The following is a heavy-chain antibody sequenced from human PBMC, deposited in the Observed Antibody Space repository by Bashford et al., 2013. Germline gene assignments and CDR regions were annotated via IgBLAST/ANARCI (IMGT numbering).Heavy chain of an antibody. CDR1: GGTFSSYA. Sequence: SVKVSCKASGGTFSSYAISWVRQAPGQGLEWMGGIIPIFGTANYAQKFQGRVTITADESTSTAYMELSSLRSEDTAVYYCARDNRPIFGVVPTRPYGMDVWGQGTTVTVSS. J-gene: IGHJ6*02. CDR2: IIPIFGTA. D-gene: IGHD3-3*01. CDR3: ARDNRPIFGVVPTRPYGMDV. V-gene: IGHV1-69*13.